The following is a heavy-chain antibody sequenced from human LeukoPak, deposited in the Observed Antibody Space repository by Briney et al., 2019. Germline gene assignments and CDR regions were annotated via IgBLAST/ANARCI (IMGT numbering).Heavy chain of an antibody. CDR3: AQDKRRSGFDY. CDR1: GFTFDDYA. V-gene: IGHV3-9*01. J-gene: IGHJ4*02. CDR2: ISWNSGSI. D-gene: IGHD3-10*01. Sequence: PGRSLRLSCAASGFTFDDYAMHWVRQAPGKGLEWVSGISWNSGSIGYADSVKGRFTISRDNAKNSLYLQMNSLRAEDTALYYCAQDKRRSGFDYWGQGTLVTVSS.